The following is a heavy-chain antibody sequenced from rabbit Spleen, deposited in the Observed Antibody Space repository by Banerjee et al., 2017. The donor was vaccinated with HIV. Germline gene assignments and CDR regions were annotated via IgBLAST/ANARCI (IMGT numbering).Heavy chain of an antibody. D-gene: IGHD8-1*01. Sequence: QEQLVESGGGLVQPEGSLTLTCTVSGFSFSSSYYMFWVRQAPGSGLEWVACAYAGSMGSTYSATWAQGRFPVSKTSSTTVTLQMTSLTAAVTATYFCARDTGTSFSTFGMDLWGAGTLVTVS. J-gene: IGHJ6*01. V-gene: IGHV1S45*01. CDR1: GFSFSSSYY. CDR2: AYAGSMGST. CDR3: ARDTGTSFSTFGMDL.